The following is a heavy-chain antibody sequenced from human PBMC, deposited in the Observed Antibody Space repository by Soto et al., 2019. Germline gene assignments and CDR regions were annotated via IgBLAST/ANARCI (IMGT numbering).Heavy chain of an antibody. CDR1: GGSFSGYY. CDR2: INHSGST. CDR3: ARGSIAAAGSELFDY. J-gene: IGHJ4*02. Sequence: PSETRSLTCAVYGGSFSGYYWSWIRQPPGKGLEWIGEINHSGSTNYNPSLKSRVTISVDTSKNQFSLKLSSVTAADTAVYYCARGSIAAAGSELFDYWGQGTLVTVSS. D-gene: IGHD6-13*01. V-gene: IGHV4-34*01.